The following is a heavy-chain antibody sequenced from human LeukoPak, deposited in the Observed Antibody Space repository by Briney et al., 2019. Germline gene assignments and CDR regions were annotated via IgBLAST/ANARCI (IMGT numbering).Heavy chain of an antibody. V-gene: IGHV4-4*07. CDR1: GDFISSYY. CDR3: ARDRFGSSVDGHWYFDL. Sequence: SETLSLTCIVSGDFISSYYWSWIRQPAGKGLEWIGRVYTSGNTHCNPSLKSRVTMSVDTSQNKFSLILTSVTAADTAVYYCARDRFGSSVDGHWYFDLWGRGTLVTVSS. D-gene: IGHD2-2*01. J-gene: IGHJ2*01. CDR2: VYTSGNT.